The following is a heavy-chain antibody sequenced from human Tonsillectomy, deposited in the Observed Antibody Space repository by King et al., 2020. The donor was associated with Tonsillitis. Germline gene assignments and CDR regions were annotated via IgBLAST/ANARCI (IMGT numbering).Heavy chain of an antibody. CDR2: ISISGTYR. CDR3: TRDEGYVMDV. Sequence: VQLVESGGGLVKPGGSLRLSCATSGFIFGHYTMNWVRQAPGKGLEWVSSISISGTYRNYADSVKGRFTISRDNAENSMYLEMNSLRAEDTAIYYCTRDEGYVMDVWGQGTTVTVSS. V-gene: IGHV3-21*06. J-gene: IGHJ6*02. CDR1: GFIFGHYT.